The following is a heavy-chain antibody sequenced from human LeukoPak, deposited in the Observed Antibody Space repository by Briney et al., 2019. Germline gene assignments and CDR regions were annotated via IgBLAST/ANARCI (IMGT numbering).Heavy chain of an antibody. Sequence: ASVKVSCKASGYTFTSYGISWVRQAPGQGLEWMGWISAYNGNTNYAQKLQGRVTMTTDTSTSTAYMELRSLRSDDTAVYYCATDLSPFWSGYYGLYFDYWGQGTLVTVSS. CDR3: ATDLSPFWSGYYGLYFDY. CDR1: GYTFTSYG. CDR2: ISAYNGNT. V-gene: IGHV1-18*01. J-gene: IGHJ4*02. D-gene: IGHD3-3*01.